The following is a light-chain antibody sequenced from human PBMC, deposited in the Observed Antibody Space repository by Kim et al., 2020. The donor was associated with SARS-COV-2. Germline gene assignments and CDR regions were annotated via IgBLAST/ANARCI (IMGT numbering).Light chain of an antibody. CDR2: QAS. CDR1: QSISLW. CDR3: QQYNSYPRT. J-gene: IGKJ1*01. V-gene: IGKV1-5*03. Sequence: DVQMTQSPSTLSASVGDSVTITCRASQSISLWLAWYQQKPGKAPKLLIYQASTSETGVPSRFSGSGSGTEFTLTITSLQPDDFATYYCQQYNSYPRTFGQGTKVDIK.